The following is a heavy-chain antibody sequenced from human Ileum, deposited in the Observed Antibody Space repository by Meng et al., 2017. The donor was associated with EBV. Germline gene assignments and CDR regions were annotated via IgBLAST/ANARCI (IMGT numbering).Heavy chain of an antibody. CDR2: IYHSGST. CDR1: GGSSSSSNW. Sequence: HVQLREAGLRLVKPSGALAPTCLVLGGSSSSSNWWICVRQPPGKGLEWIGEIYHSGSTNYNPSLKSRVTISVDKSKNQFSLNLSSVTAADTAVYYCARVGQWLPIDYWGQGTLVTVSS. CDR3: ARVGQWLPIDY. V-gene: IGHV4-4*02. D-gene: IGHD6-19*01. J-gene: IGHJ4*02.